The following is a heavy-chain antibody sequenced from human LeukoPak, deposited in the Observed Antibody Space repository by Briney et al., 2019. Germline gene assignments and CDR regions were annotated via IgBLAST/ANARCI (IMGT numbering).Heavy chain of an antibody. CDR1: GFTFSSYS. J-gene: IGHJ6*02. CDR3: ARGFDYHYYYGMDV. Sequence: PGGSLRLSCAASGFTFSSYSMNWVRQAPGKGLEWVSSISSSSSYIYCADSVKGRFTISRDNAKNSLYLQMNSLRAEDTAVYYCARGFDYHYYYGMDVWGQGTTVTVSS. CDR2: ISSSSSYI. D-gene: IGHD5-12*01. V-gene: IGHV3-21*01.